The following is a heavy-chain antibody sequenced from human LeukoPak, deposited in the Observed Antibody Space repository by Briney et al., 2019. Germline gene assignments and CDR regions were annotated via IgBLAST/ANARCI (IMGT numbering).Heavy chain of an antibody. CDR1: GGSFSGYY. V-gene: IGHV4-34*01. D-gene: IGHD5-18*01. Sequence: SETLSLTCAVYGGSFSGYYWSWIRQPPGKGLEWIGEINHSGSTNYNPSLKSRVTISVDTPKNQFSLKLSSVTAADTAVYYCARGLPYYSYGLNYWGQGTLVTISS. CDR2: INHSGST. CDR3: ARGLPYYSYGLNY. J-gene: IGHJ4*02.